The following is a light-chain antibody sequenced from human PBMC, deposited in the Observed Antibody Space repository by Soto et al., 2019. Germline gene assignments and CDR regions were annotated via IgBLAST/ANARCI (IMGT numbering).Light chain of an antibody. CDR3: QQYDNLPPALT. Sequence: DIQMTQSPSSLSASVGDRVTITCQASQDISNYLHWYQQKPGKAPKLLIYGASNLETGVPTRFSGSGSGTDFTFTISSLQPEDIATYYCQQYDNLPPALTFGGGTKVEIK. CDR2: GAS. V-gene: IGKV1-33*01. CDR1: QDISNY. J-gene: IGKJ4*01.